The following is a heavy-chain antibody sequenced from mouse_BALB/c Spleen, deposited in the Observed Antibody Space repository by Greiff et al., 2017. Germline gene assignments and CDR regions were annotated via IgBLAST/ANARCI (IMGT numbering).Heavy chain of an antibody. CDR1: GFSLTSYG. J-gene: IGHJ1*01. Sequence: VKLMESGPGLVQPSQSLSITCTVSGFSLTSYGVHWVRQSPGKGLEWLGVIWSGGSTDYNAAFISRLSISKDNSKSQVFFKMNSLQADDTAIYYCARKGGATDWYFDVWGAGTTVTVSS. V-gene: IGHV2-4-1*01. CDR3: ARKGGATDWYFDV. D-gene: IGHD3-1*01. CDR2: IWSGGST.